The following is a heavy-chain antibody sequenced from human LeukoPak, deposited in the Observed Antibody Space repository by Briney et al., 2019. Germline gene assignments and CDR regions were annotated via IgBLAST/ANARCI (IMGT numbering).Heavy chain of an antibody. CDR2: IIPIFYTP. CDR1: GGTFSRYP. Sequence: GASVKVSCKASGGTFSRYPISWVRQAPGQGLEWMGGIIPIFYTPNYAQKFQGRVTITADESTSTAYMELSSLRSEDTAVYYCARVRGVAVSLGAFDIWGQGTMVTVSS. CDR3: ARVRGVAVSLGAFDI. V-gene: IGHV1-69*13. J-gene: IGHJ3*02. D-gene: IGHD6-19*01.